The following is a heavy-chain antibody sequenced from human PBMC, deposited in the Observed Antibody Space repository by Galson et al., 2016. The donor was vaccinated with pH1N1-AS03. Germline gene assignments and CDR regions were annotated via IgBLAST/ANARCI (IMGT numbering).Heavy chain of an antibody. CDR2: MDHSGSS. Sequence: SETLSLTCIVADDSIRSSLYYWGWIRQSTGKGLEWIGSMDHSGSSYYNPSLQSRVTMSVDLSKRHFSLKLTSVTAVDTGVYYCARQGDTSMVTDYHYYHMDVWGKGTTVTVSS. V-gene: IGHV4-39*01. D-gene: IGHD5-18*01. CDR3: ARQGDTSMVTDYHYYHMDV. J-gene: IGHJ6*03. CDR1: DDSIRSSLYY.